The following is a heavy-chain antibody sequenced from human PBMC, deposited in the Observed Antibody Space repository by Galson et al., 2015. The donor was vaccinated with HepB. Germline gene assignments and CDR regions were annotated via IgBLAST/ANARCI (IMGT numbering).Heavy chain of an antibody. CDR2: IWYDGSNK. D-gene: IGHD1-14*01. V-gene: IGHV3-33*08. CDR3: ARDHRYNTRVLGAGDN. CDR1: GFTFSSYG. J-gene: IGHJ3*02. Sequence: SLRLSCAASGFTFSSYGMHWVRQAPGKGLEWVAVIWYDGSNKYYADSVKGRFTISRDNSKNTLYLQMNSLRAEDTAVYYCARDHRYNTRVLGAGDNWGQGTMVTVSS.